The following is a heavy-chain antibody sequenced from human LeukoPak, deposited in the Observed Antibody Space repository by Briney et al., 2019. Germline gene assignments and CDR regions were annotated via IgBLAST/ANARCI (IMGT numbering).Heavy chain of an antibody. CDR1: GFTFTSSA. Sequence: ASVKVSCKASGFTFTSSAMQWVRQAPGQGLEWMGIINPSGGSTSYAQKFQGRVTMTRDMSTSTVYMELSSLRSEDTAVYYCARNRHYYYVDVRGKGTTVTVSS. CDR2: INPSGGST. D-gene: IGHD1-14*01. J-gene: IGHJ6*03. CDR3: ARNRHYYYVDV. V-gene: IGHV1-46*01.